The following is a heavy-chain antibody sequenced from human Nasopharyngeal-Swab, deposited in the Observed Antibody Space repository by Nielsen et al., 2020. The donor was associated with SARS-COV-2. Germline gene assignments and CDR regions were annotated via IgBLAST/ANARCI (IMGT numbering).Heavy chain of an antibody. V-gene: IGHV3-23*03. CDR2: IYSGGST. D-gene: IGHD3-10*01. CDR1: GFTFSSYA. CDR3: AKGLGVRGVIGQYYFDY. J-gene: IGHJ4*02. Sequence: GESLKISCAASGFTFSSYAMHWVRQAPGKGLEWGSVIYSGGSTYYADSVKGRFTISRDNSKNTLYLQMNSLRAEDTAVYYCAKGLGVRGVIGQYYFDYWGQGTLVTVSS.